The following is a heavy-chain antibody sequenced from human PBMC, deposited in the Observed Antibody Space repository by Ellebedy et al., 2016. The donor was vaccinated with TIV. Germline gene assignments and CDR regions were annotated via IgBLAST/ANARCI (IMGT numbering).Heavy chain of an antibody. J-gene: IGHJ5*02. V-gene: IGHV2-70*11. CDR3: ARDAGGLYNWFDP. Sequence: SGPTLVXPTQTLTLTCTFSGFSLNTSGVCVSWIRQPPGKALEWLARIDWDDGKYYSKSLKTRLTISKDTSKKQVVLTMTNMDPVDTATYFCARDAGGLYNWFDPWGQGTLVTVSS. D-gene: IGHD3-16*01. CDR1: GFSLNTSGVC. CDR2: IDWDDGK.